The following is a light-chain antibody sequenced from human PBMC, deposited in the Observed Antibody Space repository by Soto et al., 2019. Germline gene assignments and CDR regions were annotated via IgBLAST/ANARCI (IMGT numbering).Light chain of an antibody. CDR1: QSVSSSY. J-gene: IGKJ1*01. Sequence: EIVLTQSPGTLSLSPGERATLSCRASQSVSSSYLAWYQQKPGQAHKLLIYGASSRATGIPDRFSGSGSGTDFILTISRLEPEDFAVYYCQQYCSSPQTFGQGTKVDIK. V-gene: IGKV3-20*01. CDR3: QQYCSSPQT. CDR2: GAS.